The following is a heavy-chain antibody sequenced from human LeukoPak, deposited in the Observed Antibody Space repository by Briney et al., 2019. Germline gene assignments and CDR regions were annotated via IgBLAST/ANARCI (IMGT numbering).Heavy chain of an antibody. CDR3: ARHKGIQLWYLCYYYYYMDV. CDR2: INHSGST. D-gene: IGHD5-18*01. J-gene: IGHJ6*03. V-gene: IGHV4-34*01. CDR1: GGSFSGYY. Sequence: PSETLSLTCAVYGGSFSGYYWSWIRQPPGKGLEWIGEINHSGSTNYNPSLKSRVTISVDTSKNQFSLKLSSVTAADTAVYYCARHKGIQLWYLCYYYYYMDVWGKGTTVTISS.